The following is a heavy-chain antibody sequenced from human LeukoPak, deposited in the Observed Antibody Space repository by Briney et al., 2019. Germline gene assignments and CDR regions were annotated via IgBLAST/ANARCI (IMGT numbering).Heavy chain of an antibody. CDR1: GFTFSSYS. V-gene: IGHV3-48*01. CDR3: ACTSGYDFSSYYYYMDV. CDR2: ISSSSSTI. J-gene: IGHJ6*03. Sequence: GGSLRLSCAASGFTFSSYSMNWVRQAPGKGLEWVSYISSSSSTIYYADSVKGRFTISRDNAKNSLYLQMNSLSAEDTAVYYCACTSGYDFSSYYYYMDVWGKGTTVTVSS. D-gene: IGHD5-12*01.